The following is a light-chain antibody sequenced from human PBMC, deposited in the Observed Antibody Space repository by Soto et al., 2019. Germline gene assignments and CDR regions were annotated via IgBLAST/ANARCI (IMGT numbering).Light chain of an antibody. CDR3: CSYARTSTYV. V-gene: IGLV2-23*01. CDR1: SSDVRDYNL. CDR2: EDS. J-gene: IGLJ1*01. Sequence: QSALTQPASVSGSPGQSITISCTGTSSDVRDYNLVSWYQQRPGKAPKLMIYEDSKRPSGISNRFSGSKSGNTASLTISGLQAEDEAHYYCCSYARTSTYVFGTGTKVT.